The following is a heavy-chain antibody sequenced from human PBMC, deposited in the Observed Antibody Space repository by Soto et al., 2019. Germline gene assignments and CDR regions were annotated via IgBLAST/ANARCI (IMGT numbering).Heavy chain of an antibody. CDR1: GFIFSNYA. D-gene: IGHD3-22*01. V-gene: IGHV3-30*03. J-gene: IGHJ5*02. CDR2: ILHDGSNK. CDR3: ATGVQMYYYEGSGFLA. Sequence: QVQVVESGGGVVQPGTSLRLSCAASGFIFSNYALHWVRQAPGKGLEWVAAILHDGSNKYYAESVKGRFTISRDNSKNTVYIQMNTLRAEDTAVYFCATGVQMYYYEGSGFLAWGQGTLVTVSS.